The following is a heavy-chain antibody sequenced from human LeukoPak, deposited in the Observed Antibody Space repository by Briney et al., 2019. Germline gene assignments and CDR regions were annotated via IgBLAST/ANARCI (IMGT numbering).Heavy chain of an antibody. CDR3: TRGDGWTDY. J-gene: IGHJ4*02. CDR1: GGSLNNYY. CDR2: IEPSGTN. Sequence: PSETLSLTCTVSGGSLNNYYWTWIRQPAGKGLEWIGRIEPSGTNDHNPSLKSRVTMSINMSKNQFSLELISVTAADTAVYYCTRGDGWTDYWGQGTLVTVSS. D-gene: IGHD5-24*01. V-gene: IGHV4-4*07.